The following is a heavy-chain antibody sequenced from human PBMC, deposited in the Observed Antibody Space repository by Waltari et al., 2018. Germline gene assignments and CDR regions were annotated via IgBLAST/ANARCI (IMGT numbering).Heavy chain of an antibody. CDR1: GYTFTLHW. CDR3: ARRNSSGAYGHSHPFDL. Sequence: EVQLVQSGAEVKKPGESLKISCQASGYTFTLHWIGWVRQTPGKGLEWMGITYPVDSDFRYSPSFQGQVSISADKSMKTAYRQWSSLKASDSGMYYCARRNSSGAYGHSHPFDLWGQGTRVTVSS. V-gene: IGHV5-51*03. CDR2: TYPVDSDF. J-gene: IGHJ4*02. D-gene: IGHD3-22*01.